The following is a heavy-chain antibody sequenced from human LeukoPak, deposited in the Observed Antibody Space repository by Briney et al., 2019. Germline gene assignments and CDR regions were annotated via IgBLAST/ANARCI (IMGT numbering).Heavy chain of an antibody. J-gene: IGHJ3*02. Sequence: SQTLSLTCTVSGGSISTGDYYWTWIRQPPGKGLEWIGYIYYSGITYYNPSLKSRVTISVGTSTNQFSLKLSSVTAADTAVYYCARYCSSTSCYRSDAFDIWGQGTMVTVSS. CDR1: GGSISTGDYY. CDR3: ARYCSSTSCYRSDAFDI. D-gene: IGHD2-2*01. CDR2: IYYSGIT. V-gene: IGHV4-30-4*08.